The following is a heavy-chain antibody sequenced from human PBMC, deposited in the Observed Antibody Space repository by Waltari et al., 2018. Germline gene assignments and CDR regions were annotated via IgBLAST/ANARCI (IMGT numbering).Heavy chain of an antibody. CDR2: LYSDGRT. CDR1: VFNVSRNY. D-gene: IGHD6-19*01. Sequence: EMQLVESGGGLIQPGESLKLSGSASVFNVSRNYMSGVGQAPGEGLQWVSILYSDGRTFYADSVKGRFTISRDNSKNTVYLEMNSLRAEDTAMYYCAREVYRSGGHWGQGTLVTVSS. V-gene: IGHV3-53*01. CDR3: AREVYRSGGH. J-gene: IGHJ4*02.